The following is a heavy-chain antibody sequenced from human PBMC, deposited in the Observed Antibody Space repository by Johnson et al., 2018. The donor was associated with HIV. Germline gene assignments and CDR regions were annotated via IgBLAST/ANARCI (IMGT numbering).Heavy chain of an antibody. D-gene: IGHD3-10*01. CDR3: AKNWGSYGSEIDV. V-gene: IGHV3-23*04. Sequence: VQLVESGGGVVQPGRSLRLSCAASGFTFSSYAMSWVRQAPGKGLEWVSAISGSGGSTYYADSVKGRFTISRDNAKNTLYLQMNSLRVEDTAVYYCAKNWGSYGSEIDVWGQGTMVTVSS. CDR1: GFTFSSYA. J-gene: IGHJ3*01. CDR2: ISGSGGST.